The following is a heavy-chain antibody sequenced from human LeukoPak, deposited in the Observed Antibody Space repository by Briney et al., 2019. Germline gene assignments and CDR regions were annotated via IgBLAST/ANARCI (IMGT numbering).Heavy chain of an antibody. CDR1: GASMGSDSYS. CDR3: ARRYKDMVVVPAVFYFDY. Sequence: PSETLSLTCNVSGASMGSDSYSWVWLRQPPGKAREWIGSVYYSGSTYYTPSLKSRVTISVDMSRNHFSLRLNSVAAADTAVYYSARRYKDMVVVPAVFYFDYWGRGILVTVSS. V-gene: IGHV4-39*02. CDR2: VYYSGST. D-gene: IGHD2-2*01. J-gene: IGHJ4*02.